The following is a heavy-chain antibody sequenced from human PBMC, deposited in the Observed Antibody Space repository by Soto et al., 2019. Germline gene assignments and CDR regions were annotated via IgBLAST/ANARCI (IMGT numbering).Heavy chain of an antibody. J-gene: IGHJ4*02. CDR1: GGTFSSYA. D-gene: IGHD2-2*01. CDR3: ARGYCTTTSCYYFDY. Sequence: QVQLVQSGAEVRKPGSSVKVSCKASGGTFSSYAITWVRQAPGQGLEWMGGIIPILGTTNYAQRFQGRVTITADESTSTAYMELGSLRSDDTAVYYCARGYCTTTSCYYFDYWAQGTLVTVSS. CDR2: IIPILGTT. V-gene: IGHV1-69*01.